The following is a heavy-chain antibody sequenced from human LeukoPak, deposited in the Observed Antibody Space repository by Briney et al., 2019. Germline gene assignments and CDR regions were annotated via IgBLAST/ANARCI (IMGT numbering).Heavy chain of an antibody. CDR3: ARDRVVRAYFQYYMDV. D-gene: IGHD3-10*01. J-gene: IGHJ6*03. Sequence: PGGSLRLSCAASGFTVSNYEMGWVRQAAGKGREWVAYISKSGSIIYYADSVKGRFTISRDNAKDSLYLQMNSLSPEDTAVYYCARDRVVRAYFQYYMDVWGKGTTVTVSS. V-gene: IGHV3-48*03. CDR1: GFTVSNYE. CDR2: ISKSGSII.